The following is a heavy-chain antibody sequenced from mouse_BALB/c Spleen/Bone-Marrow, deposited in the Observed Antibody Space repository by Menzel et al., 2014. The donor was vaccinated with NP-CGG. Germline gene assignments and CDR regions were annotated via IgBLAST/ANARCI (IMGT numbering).Heavy chain of an antibody. CDR2: INPSNDGA. CDR1: GYAFTSYW. J-gene: IGHJ2*01. CDR3: TLSRDFDY. Sequence: VKLMESGAELVKPGASVKLSCKASGYAFTSYWMHWVKLRPGQGFEWIGEINPSNDGANYNEKFKRKATLTVDKSSSTAYMQLSSLTSEDSAVYYCTLSRDFDYWGQGTTLTVSS. V-gene: IGHV1S16*01.